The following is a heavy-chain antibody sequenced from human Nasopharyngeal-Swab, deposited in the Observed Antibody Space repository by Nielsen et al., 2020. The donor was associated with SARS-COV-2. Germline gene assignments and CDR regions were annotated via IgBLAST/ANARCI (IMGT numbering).Heavy chain of an antibody. Sequence: GGSLRLSCAASGFTFSSYWMSWVRQAPGKGLEWVANINQDGSEKYYVDSVKGRFTISRDNAKNSLYLQMNSLRAEDTAVYYCARDRRRIVGATDAFDIWGQGTMVTVSS. CDR2: INQDGSEK. V-gene: IGHV3-7*01. D-gene: IGHD1-26*01. CDR1: GFTFSSYW. CDR3: ARDRRRIVGATDAFDI. J-gene: IGHJ3*02.